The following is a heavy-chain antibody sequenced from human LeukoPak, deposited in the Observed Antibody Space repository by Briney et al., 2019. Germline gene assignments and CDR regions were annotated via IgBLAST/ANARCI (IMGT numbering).Heavy chain of an antibody. CDR1: GGSISTNSHY. J-gene: IGHJ4*02. V-gene: IGHV4-39*01. D-gene: IGHD1-26*01. CDR3: ARHLRGATIYYDY. Sequence: SETLSLTCTVSGGSISTNSHYWAWIRQPPGKGLEWIASISYSVTTYYNPSLKSRVTISVDTSRNQLSLKLSSVTAADTAVYYCARHLRGATIYYDYWGQGTLVTVFS. CDR2: ISYSVTT.